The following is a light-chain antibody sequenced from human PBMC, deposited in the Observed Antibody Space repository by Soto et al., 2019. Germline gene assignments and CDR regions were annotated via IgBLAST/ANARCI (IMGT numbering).Light chain of an antibody. V-gene: IGLV1-51*01. Sequence: QSVLAQPPSVCAAPGQKVTISCSGSSSNIGGNSVSFYQHLPGTAPKLLIYDDNKRPSGIPDRFSGSKSGTSATLGITGFQTGDEPDYYCGSWDSSLGAYVFSTGTQVTV. J-gene: IGLJ1*01. CDR3: GSWDSSLGAYV. CDR2: DDN. CDR1: SSNIGGNS.